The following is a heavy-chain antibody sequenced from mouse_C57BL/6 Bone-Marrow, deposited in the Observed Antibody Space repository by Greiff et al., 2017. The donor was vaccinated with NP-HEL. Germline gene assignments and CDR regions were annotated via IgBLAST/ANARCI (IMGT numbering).Heavy chain of an antibody. V-gene: IGHV1-62-2*01. CDR3: ARHEGYGSSPWFAY. J-gene: IGHJ3*01. CDR2: FYPGSGSI. D-gene: IGHD1-1*01. Sequence: QVHVKQSGAELVKPGASVKLSCKASGYTFTEYTIHWVKQRSGQGLEWIGWFYPGSGSIKYNEKFKDKATLTADKSSSTVYMELSRLTSEDSAVYFGARHEGYGSSPWFAYWGQGTLVTVSA. CDR1: GYTFTEYT.